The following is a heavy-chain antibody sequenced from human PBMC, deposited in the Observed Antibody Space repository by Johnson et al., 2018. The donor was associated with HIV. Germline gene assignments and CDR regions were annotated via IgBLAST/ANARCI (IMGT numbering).Heavy chain of an antibody. CDR2: ISSSGSLT. CDR1: GFTFSDYY. V-gene: IGHV3-11*01. Sequence: QVQLVESGGGLVKPGGSLRLSCAASGFTFSDYYMSWIRQAPGKGLEWVSYISSSGSLTYYADSVEGRFTLSRDSAKNSLYLQMNSLRADDTAMYYCALSTSWSIAFDIWGQGTMVTVSS. CDR3: ALSTSWSIAFDI. D-gene: IGHD6-13*01. J-gene: IGHJ3*02.